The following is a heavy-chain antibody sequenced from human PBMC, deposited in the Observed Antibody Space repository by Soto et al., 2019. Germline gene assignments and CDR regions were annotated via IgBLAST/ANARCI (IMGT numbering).Heavy chain of an antibody. CDR1: GFTFSSYE. D-gene: IGHD3-22*01. CDR3: ARDRDSSGYRFVY. J-gene: IGHJ4*02. CDR2: ISSSGSTI. V-gene: IGHV3-48*03. Sequence: GGSLRLSCAASGFTFSSYEMNWVRQAPGKGLEWVSYISSSGSTIYYADSVKGRFTISRDNAKNSLYLQMNSLRAEDTAVYYCARDRDSSGYRFVYWGQGTLVTVSS.